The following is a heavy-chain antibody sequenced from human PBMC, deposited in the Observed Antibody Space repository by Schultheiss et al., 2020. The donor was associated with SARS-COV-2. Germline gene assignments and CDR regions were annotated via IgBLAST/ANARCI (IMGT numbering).Heavy chain of an antibody. CDR2: ISSSSSYI. J-gene: IGHJ4*02. CDR1: GFTFSSYS. V-gene: IGHV3-21*01. CDR3: ARDSVFNSYYDFWSGYYAGLDY. Sequence: GGSLRLSCAASGFTFSSYSMNWVRQAPGKGLEWVSSISSSSSYIYYADSVKGRFTISRDNAKNSLYLQMNSLRAEDTAVYYCARDSVFNSYYDFWSGYYAGLDYWGQGTLVTVSS. D-gene: IGHD3-3*01.